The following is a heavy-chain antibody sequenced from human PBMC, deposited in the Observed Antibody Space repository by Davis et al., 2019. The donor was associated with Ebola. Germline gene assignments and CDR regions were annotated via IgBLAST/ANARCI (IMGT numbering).Heavy chain of an antibody. Sequence: MPGGSLRLSCTVSGGSVSSGSYYWSWIRQPPGKGLEWIGEINQSGATNYNPSLKSRVTISVDTSKNQFSLKLSSVTAADTAVYYCAREGLRFEGLDVWGQGTTVTVSS. J-gene: IGHJ6*02. CDR2: INQSGAT. D-gene: IGHD3-3*01. CDR1: GGSVSSGSYY. V-gene: IGHV4-61*01. CDR3: AREGLRFEGLDV.